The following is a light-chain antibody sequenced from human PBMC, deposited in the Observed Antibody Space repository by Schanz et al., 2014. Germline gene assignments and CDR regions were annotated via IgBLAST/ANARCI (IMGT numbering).Light chain of an antibody. CDR3: HKYGTSWWT. J-gene: IGKJ1*01. V-gene: IGKV3-20*01. CDR2: AAS. CDR1: EPVGSDY. Sequence: EIVLTQSPSTLSLSPGEGVTLSCRASEPVGSDYVAWYQQKPDQAPRLLIDAASTRVTGVPDRFRGSGSVTKFTLTISSLEPEDSAVYYCHKYGTSWWTFGQGTKVEVK.